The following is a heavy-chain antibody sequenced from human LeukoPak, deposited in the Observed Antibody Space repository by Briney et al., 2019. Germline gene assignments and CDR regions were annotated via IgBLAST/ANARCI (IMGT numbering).Heavy chain of an antibody. CDR3: ARAREISYYDSSGPRASFDY. Sequence: ASVKVSCKASSYTFTGYGISWVRQAPGQGLEWMGWISAYNGNTNYAQELQGRVTMTTDTSTSTAYMELRSLRSDDTAVYYCARAREISYYDSSGPRASFDYWGQGTLVTVSS. D-gene: IGHD3-22*01. V-gene: IGHV1-18*01. J-gene: IGHJ4*02. CDR1: SYTFTGYG. CDR2: ISAYNGNT.